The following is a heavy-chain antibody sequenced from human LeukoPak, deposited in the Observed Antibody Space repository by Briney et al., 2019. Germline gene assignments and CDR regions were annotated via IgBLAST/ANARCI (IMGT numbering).Heavy chain of an antibody. J-gene: IGHJ4*02. Sequence: GGSLRLSCAASGFTFSSYAMSWVRQAPGKGLEWVSAISGSGGSTHYADSVKGRFTISRNNSKNTLYLQMNSLRAEDTAVYYCAKDQRVDTAMVFDYWGQGTLVTVSS. CDR3: AKDQRVDTAMVFDY. V-gene: IGHV3-23*01. CDR2: ISGSGGST. CDR1: GFTFSSYA. D-gene: IGHD5-18*01.